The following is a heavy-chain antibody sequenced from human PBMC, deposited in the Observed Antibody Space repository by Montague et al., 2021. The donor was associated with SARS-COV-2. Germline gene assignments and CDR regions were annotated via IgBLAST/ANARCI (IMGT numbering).Heavy chain of an antibody. V-gene: IGHV3-53*01. D-gene: IGHD3-10*01. CDR3: ARDNYYGSGRSY. CDR2: IYSGGST. Sequence: SLRLSCAASGFTVSSNYMNWVRQAPGKGLEWVSVIYSGGSTYYADSVKGRFTISRDNSKSTLYLQMNSLRAEDTAVYYCARDNYYGSGRSYWGQGTLVTVSS. CDR1: GFTVSSNY. J-gene: IGHJ4*02.